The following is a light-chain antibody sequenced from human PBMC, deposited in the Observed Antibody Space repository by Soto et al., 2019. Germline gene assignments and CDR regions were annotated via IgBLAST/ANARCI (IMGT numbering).Light chain of an antibody. CDR2: DVS. CDR1: DVGGYNY. Sequence: ARTQPASGTGAPWEAVTIFCTRSDVGGYNYVSWYQQHPGKAPKLMIYDVSNRPSGVSNRFSGSKSGNTASLTISGLQVEDEADYYCSSYTNSNTLAFGTGTKVTVL. V-gene: IGLV2-14*01. CDR3: SSYTNSNTLA. J-gene: IGLJ1*01.